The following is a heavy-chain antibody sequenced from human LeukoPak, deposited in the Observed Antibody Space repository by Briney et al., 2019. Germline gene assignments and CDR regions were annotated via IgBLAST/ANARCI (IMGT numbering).Heavy chain of an antibody. V-gene: IGHV3-53*01. Sequence: PGGSLRLSYAASGSTVSSNYMSWVRQAPGKGLEWVSVIYRDGSIYYAESVKGRFTISRDYSKNTLYLQMNSLRAEDTAVYYCAKGRGNDFSAELDYWGQGTLVTVSS. CDR1: GSTVSSNY. J-gene: IGHJ4*02. D-gene: IGHD3/OR15-3a*01. CDR2: IYRDGSI. CDR3: AKGRGNDFSAELDY.